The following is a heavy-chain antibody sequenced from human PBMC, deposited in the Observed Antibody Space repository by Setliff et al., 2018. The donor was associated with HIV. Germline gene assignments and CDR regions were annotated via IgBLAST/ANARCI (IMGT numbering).Heavy chain of an antibody. J-gene: IGHJ4*02. CDR1: GYTFTNFA. CDR3: ARRGETTVAYSFDF. D-gene: IGHD1-1*01. CDR2: INGGNGNT. V-gene: IGHV1-3*01. Sequence: VASVKVSCKTSGYTFTNFATHWVRQAPGQRLEWMGWINGGNGNTKYSEKFQGRVTLTRETSASTAYMELNSLRSEDTAVYYCARRGETTVAYSFDFWGQGTLVTVSS.